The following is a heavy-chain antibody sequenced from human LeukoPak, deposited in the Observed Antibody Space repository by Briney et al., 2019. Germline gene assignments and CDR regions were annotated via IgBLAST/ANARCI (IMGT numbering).Heavy chain of an antibody. CDR3: ARAYSSSWSQSHFDY. J-gene: IGHJ4*02. V-gene: IGHV4-34*01. Sequence: SETLSLTCAVYGGSFSGYYWSWIRQPPGKGLEWIGEINHSGSTNYNPSLKSRVTISVDTSKNQFSLKLSSVTAADTAVYYCARAYSSSWSQSHFDYWGQGTLVTVSS. CDR2: INHSGST. CDR1: GGSFSGYY. D-gene: IGHD6-13*01.